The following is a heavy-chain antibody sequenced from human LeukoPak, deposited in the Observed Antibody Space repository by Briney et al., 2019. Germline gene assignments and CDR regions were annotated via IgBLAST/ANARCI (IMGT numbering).Heavy chain of an antibody. Sequence: SSETLSLTCTVSGGSISSYYWSWIRQPPGKGLEWIGYIYYSGSTNYNPSLKSRVTISVDTSKNQFSLKLSSVTAADTAVYYCARRRFGVIDYWGQGTLVTVSS. CDR1: GGSISSYY. CDR3: ARRRFGVIDY. V-gene: IGHV4-59*08. CDR2: IYYSGST. D-gene: IGHD3-10*01. J-gene: IGHJ4*02.